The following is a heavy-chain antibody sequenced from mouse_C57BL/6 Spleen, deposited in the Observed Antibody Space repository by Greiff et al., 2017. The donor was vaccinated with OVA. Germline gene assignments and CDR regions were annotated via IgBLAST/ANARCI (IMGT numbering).Heavy chain of an antibody. D-gene: IGHD1-1*01. J-gene: IGHJ2*01. CDR1: GYTFTSYW. CDR3: ARDYGSSYGFDY. V-gene: IGHV1-55*01. Sequence: QVQLQQPGAELVKPGASVKMSCKASGYTFTSYWITWVKQRPGQGLEWIGDIYPGSGSTNYNEKFKSKATLTVDTSSSTAYMQLSSLTSEDSAVYDCARDYGSSYGFDYWGQGTTLTVSS. CDR2: IYPGSGST.